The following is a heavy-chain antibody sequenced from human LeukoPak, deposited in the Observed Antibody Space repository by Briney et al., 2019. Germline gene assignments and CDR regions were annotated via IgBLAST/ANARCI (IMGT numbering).Heavy chain of an antibody. CDR3: AKGAWSRRGIAAAGDYYYGMDV. J-gene: IGHJ6*02. D-gene: IGHD6-13*01. CDR1: GLTFSSYA. V-gene: IGHV3-23*01. CDR2: ISATGGNT. Sequence: PGGSLRLSCAASGLTFSSYAMTWVRQAPGKGLEWVSAISATGGNTYYADSVKGRFTMSRDNSKNTLYLQMTSLRPEDTAVYYCAKGAWSRRGIAAAGDYYYGMDVWGQGTTVTVSS.